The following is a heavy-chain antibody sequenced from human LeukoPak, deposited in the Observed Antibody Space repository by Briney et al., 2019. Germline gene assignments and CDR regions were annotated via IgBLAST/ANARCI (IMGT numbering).Heavy chain of an antibody. V-gene: IGHV4-39*07. CDR2: INHSGST. CDR3: ARLWSDPSRDGYTIDY. J-gene: IGHJ4*02. CDR1: GGSISSGSYY. D-gene: IGHD5-24*01. Sequence: PSQTLSLTCTVSGGSISSGSYYWSWIRQPPGKGLEWIGEINHSGSTNYNPSLKSRVTISVDTSKNQFSLKLSSVTAADTAVYYCARLWSDPSRDGYTIDYWGQGTLVTVSS.